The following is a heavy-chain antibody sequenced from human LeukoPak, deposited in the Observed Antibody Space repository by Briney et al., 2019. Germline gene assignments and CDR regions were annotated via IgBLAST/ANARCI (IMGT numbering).Heavy chain of an antibody. D-gene: IGHD6-13*01. V-gene: IGHV1-8*01. CDR2: MNPKRGNT. CDR1: GYSLTSFD. CDR3: ARGGSSSSYYNNYGMDV. Sequence: ASVKVSCTASGYSLTSFDINWVRQGSGQGLEWMGWMNPKRGNTGYAPTFQGTVTITRDTSIDTAFMELSSLRPDDTAVYYCARGGSSSSYYNNYGMDVWGQGTTITVSS. J-gene: IGHJ6*02.